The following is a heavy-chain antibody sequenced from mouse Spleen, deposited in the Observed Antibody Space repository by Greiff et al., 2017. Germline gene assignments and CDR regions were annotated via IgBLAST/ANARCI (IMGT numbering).Heavy chain of an antibody. CDR3: ARDYGREGFAY. CDR1: GFTFSDYG. V-gene: IGHV5-17*01. J-gene: IGHJ3*01. CDR2: ISSGSSTI. D-gene: IGHD1-1*01. Sequence: EVKLVESGGGLVKPGGSLKLSCAASGFTFSDYGMHWVRQAPEKGLEWVAYISSGSSTIYYADTVKGRFTISRDNAKNTLFLQMTSLRSEDTAMYYCARDYGREGFAYWGQGTLVTVSA.